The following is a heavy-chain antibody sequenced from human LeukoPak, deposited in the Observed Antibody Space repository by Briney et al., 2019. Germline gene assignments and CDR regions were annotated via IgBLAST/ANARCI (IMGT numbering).Heavy chain of an antibody. CDR2: IYYSGST. D-gene: IGHD3-16*01. CDR3: ASVDFTAVWRSPNWFDP. V-gene: IGHV4-39*07. Sequence: PSETLSLTCTVSGGSISSSTYYWGRIRQPPGKGLEWIGSIYYSGSTYYNPSLKSRVTISVDTSKNQFSLKLSSVTAADTAVYYCASVDFTAVWRSPNWFDPWGQGTLVTVSS. CDR1: GGSISSSTYY. J-gene: IGHJ5*02.